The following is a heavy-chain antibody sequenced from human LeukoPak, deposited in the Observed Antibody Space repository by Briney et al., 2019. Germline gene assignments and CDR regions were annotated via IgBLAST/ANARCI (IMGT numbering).Heavy chain of an antibody. D-gene: IGHD6-6*01. CDR3: ARVVYSSSRFDP. Sequence: ASVKVSCKASGGTFSSYAISWVRQAPGQGLEWMGRIIPIFGTANYAQKFQGRVTITTDESTSTAYMELSRLRSEDTAVYYCARVVYSSSRFDPWGQGTLVTVSS. J-gene: IGHJ5*02. V-gene: IGHV1-69*05. CDR2: IIPIFGTA. CDR1: GGTFSSYA.